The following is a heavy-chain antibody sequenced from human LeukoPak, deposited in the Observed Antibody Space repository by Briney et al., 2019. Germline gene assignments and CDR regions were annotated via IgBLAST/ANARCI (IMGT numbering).Heavy chain of an antibody. CDR2: ISAYNGNT. Sequence: ASVKVSCKASGYTFTSYGISWVRQAPGQGLEWMGWISAYNGNTNYAQKLQGRVTMTTDTSTSTAYMELRSLRSDDTAVYYCASSSPPLRYSYSGMDVWGKGPTVPVSS. J-gene: IGHJ6*04. CDR1: GYTFTSYG. D-gene: IGHD3-16*01. CDR3: ASSSPPLRYSYSGMDV. V-gene: IGHV1-18*01.